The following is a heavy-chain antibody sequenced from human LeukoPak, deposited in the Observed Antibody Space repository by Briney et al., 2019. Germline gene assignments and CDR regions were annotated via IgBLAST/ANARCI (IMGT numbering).Heavy chain of an antibody. CDR1: GGSISSSTYY. CDR2: IYYSGST. J-gene: IGHJ5*02. CDR3: ARGYNWNDGNWFDP. Sequence: SETLSLTCTVSGGSISSSTYYWGWIRQPPGKGLEWIGTIYYSGSTFYNPSLKSRLTISVDTSKNQFSLKLSSVTAADTAVYYCARGYNWNDGNWFDPWGQGTLVTVSS. V-gene: IGHV4-39*01. D-gene: IGHD1-1*01.